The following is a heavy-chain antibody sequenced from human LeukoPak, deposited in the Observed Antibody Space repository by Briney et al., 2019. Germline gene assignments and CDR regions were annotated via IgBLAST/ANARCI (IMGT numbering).Heavy chain of an antibody. V-gene: IGHV3-30*03. CDR3: ARKQPGGIAAPGDY. D-gene: IGHD6-13*01. Sequence: HSGGSLRLSCAASGFTFSSYAMSWVRQAPGRGLEWVAVISYDGSNEYYADSVRGRFTISRDNSKNTLYLQMNSLRTEDTAVYYCARKQPGGIAAPGDYWGQGTLVTVSS. CDR1: GFTFSSYA. CDR2: ISYDGSNE. J-gene: IGHJ4*02.